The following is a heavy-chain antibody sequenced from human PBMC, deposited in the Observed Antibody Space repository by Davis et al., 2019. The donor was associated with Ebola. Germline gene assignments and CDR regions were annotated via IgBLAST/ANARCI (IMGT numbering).Heavy chain of an antibody. D-gene: IGHD1-26*01. J-gene: IGHJ4*02. CDR1: GYTFTSYA. Sequence: ASVKVSCKASGYTFTSYAMHWVRQAPGQRLEWMGWINAGNGNTKYSQKFQGRVTITRDTSASTAYMELSSLRSEDTAVYYCAREPRWGIVGATHFDYWGQGTLVTVSS. V-gene: IGHV1-3*01. CDR3: AREPRWGIVGATHFDY. CDR2: INAGNGNT.